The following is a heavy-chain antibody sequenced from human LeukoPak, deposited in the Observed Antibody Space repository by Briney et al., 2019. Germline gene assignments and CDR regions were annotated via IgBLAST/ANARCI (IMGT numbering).Heavy chain of an antibody. CDR2: ISAYNGNT. Sequence: ASVKVSCKASGYTFTSYGIGWVRQAPGQGLEWMGWISAYNGNTNHAQKFQGRLTLTTDTSTTTAYMELRSLRSDDTAVYYCAREPYSISSDFDSWGQGTLVTISS. D-gene: IGHD2-2*01. CDR1: GYTFTSYG. J-gene: IGHJ4*02. CDR3: AREPYSISSDFDS. V-gene: IGHV1-18*01.